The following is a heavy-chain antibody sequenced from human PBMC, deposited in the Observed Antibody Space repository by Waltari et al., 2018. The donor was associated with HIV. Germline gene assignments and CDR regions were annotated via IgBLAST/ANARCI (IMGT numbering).Heavy chain of an antibody. CDR1: GYTFTAYY. Sequence: QVRLVQSGAEVKKPGASVRVSCKASGYTFTAYYIHWVRQAPGQGLEWMGRINPNSGVTNYAQNFQDWVTMTRDTSISTAYMELSRLRSDDTAVYYCAKDTRLILTGSGGSMDVWGQGTTVTVSS. CDR3: AKDTRLILTGSGGSMDV. V-gene: IGHV1-2*04. CDR2: INPNSGVT. J-gene: IGHJ6*02. D-gene: IGHD3-9*01.